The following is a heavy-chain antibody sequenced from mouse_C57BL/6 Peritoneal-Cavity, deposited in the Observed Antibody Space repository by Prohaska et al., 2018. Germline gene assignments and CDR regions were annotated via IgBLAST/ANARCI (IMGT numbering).Heavy chain of an antibody. CDR3: ASYPCAY. CDR2: SDPYDSYT. J-gene: IGHJ3*01. CDR1: GYTFTSYW. V-gene: IGHV1-50*01. Sequence: QVQLQQPGAELVKPGASVKLSCKASGYTFTSYWMQWVKQRPGQGLEWVGESDPYDSYTNENQKFKGKATLTVDTSSSTAYMQHSSLTSEDSAVYYCASYPCAYWGQGTLVTVSA.